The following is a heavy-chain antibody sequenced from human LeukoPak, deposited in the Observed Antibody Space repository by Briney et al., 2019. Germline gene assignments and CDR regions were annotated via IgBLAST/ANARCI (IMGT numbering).Heavy chain of an antibody. CDR1: GGSISSSSYY. CDR2: IYTSGST. CDR3: ARISGSYYYFDY. V-gene: IGHV4-39*07. D-gene: IGHD1-26*01. Sequence: SETLSLTCTVSGGSISSSSYYWGWIRQPPGKGLEWIGRIYTSGSTNYNPSLKSRVTISVDTSKNQFSLKLSSVTAADTAVYYCARISGSYYYFDYWGQGTLVTVSS. J-gene: IGHJ4*02.